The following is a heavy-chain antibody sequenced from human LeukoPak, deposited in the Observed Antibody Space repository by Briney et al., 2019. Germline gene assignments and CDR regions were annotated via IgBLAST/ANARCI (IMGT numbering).Heavy chain of an antibody. CDR1: GGSFSGYY. V-gene: IGHV4-34*01. J-gene: IGHJ4*02. CDR3: ARHKTAASFLWYFDY. D-gene: IGHD6-13*01. Sequence: SETLSLTCAVYGGSFSGYYWSWIRQPPGKGLEWIGEINHSGSNNYNPSLKSRVTISVDTSKNQFSLKLSSVTAADTAVYYCARHKTAASFLWYFDYWGQGTLVTVSS. CDR2: INHSGSN.